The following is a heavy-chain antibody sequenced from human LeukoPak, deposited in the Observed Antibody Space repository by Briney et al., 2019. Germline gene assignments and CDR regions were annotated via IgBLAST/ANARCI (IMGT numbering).Heavy chain of an antibody. CDR1: GFTFSSYA. CDR2: INGSGGST. CDR3: AKSLLRPGY. Sequence: GGSLRLSCAASGFTFSSYAMSWVRQAPGKGLEWVSDINGSGGSTYYADSVKGRFTISRDNSKNTLYLLMNSLRAEDTAVYYCAKSLLRPGYWGQGTLVTVSS. J-gene: IGHJ4*02. D-gene: IGHD3-3*01. V-gene: IGHV3-23*01.